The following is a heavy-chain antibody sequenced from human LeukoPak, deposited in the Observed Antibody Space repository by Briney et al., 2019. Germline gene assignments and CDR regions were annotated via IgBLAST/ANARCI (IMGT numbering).Heavy chain of an antibody. D-gene: IGHD3-16*02. J-gene: IGHJ4*02. CDR2: ISAYNGNT. CDR3: ARDRYDYVWGSYRGSFDY. CDR1: GYTFTSYG. Sequence: ASVKVSCKASGYTFTSYGISWVRQAPGQGREWMGWISAYNGNTNYAQKLQGRVTMTTDTSTSTAYMELRSLRSDDTAVYYCARDRYDYVWGSYRGSFDYWGQGTLVTVSS. V-gene: IGHV1-18*01.